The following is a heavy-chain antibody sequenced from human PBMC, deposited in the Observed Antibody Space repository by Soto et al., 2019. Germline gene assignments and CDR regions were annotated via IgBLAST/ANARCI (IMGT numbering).Heavy chain of an antibody. D-gene: IGHD3-10*01. CDR1: GGTFSSYA. Sequence: QVQLVQSGAEVKKPGSSVKVSCKASGGTFSSYAISWVRQAPGQGLEWMGGISPIFGTADYAQKFQGRVTITADESTSTAYTELSSLRSEDTAVYYCARQGSNEYYYYGMDVWGQGTTVTVSS. CDR2: ISPIFGTA. CDR3: ARQGSNEYYYYGMDV. V-gene: IGHV1-69*12. J-gene: IGHJ6*02.